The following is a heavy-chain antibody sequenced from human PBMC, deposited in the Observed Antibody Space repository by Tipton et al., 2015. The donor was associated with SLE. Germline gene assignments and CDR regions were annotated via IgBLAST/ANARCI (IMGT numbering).Heavy chain of an antibody. Sequence: TLSLTCTVSGDSISSGSYYWTWIRQPAGKGLEWIGSIYTSGSPNYNPSLKSRVTISTDTSKNQFSLKLSSVTAADTAVYYCARGDYGDYMDAFDIWGQGTMVTVSS. V-gene: IGHV4-61*02. J-gene: IGHJ3*02. CDR1: GDSISSGSYY. CDR2: IYTSGSP. D-gene: IGHD4-17*01. CDR3: ARGDYGDYMDAFDI.